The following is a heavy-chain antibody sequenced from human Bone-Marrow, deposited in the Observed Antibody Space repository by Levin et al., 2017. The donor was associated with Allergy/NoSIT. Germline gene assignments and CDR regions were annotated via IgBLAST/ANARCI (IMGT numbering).Heavy chain of an antibody. V-gene: IGHV3-23*01. CDR1: GFTFSTYA. CDR2: ISGSSGSGSST. CDR3: VKFRHPYSTGWHYQHFQN. Sequence: GGSLRLSCAASGFTFSTYAMSWVRQAPGKGLEWVSSISGSSGSGSSTYYADSVKGRFTISRDNSKNTLYLQMNSLRAEDTAVYYCVKFRHPYSTGWHYQHFQNWGQGTLVTVSS. J-gene: IGHJ1*01. D-gene: IGHD6-19*01.